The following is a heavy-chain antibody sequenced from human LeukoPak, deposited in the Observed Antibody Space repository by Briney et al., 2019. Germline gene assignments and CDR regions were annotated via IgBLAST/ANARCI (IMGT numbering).Heavy chain of an antibody. V-gene: IGHV1-46*01. D-gene: IGHD3-22*01. J-gene: IGHJ4*02. Sequence: ASVKVSCKASGYTFTFYYMHWVRQAPGQGLEWMEIINPTDGGTTYAQKFQGRVTMTRDTSTDTVYMELSSLASEDTAVYYCARRDSRASSLDYWGQGTLVTVSS. CDR3: ARRDSRASSLDY. CDR1: GYTFTFYY. CDR2: INPTDGGT.